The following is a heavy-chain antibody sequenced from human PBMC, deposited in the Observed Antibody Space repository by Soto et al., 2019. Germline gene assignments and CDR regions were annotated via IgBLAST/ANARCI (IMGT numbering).Heavy chain of an antibody. Sequence: GGSLRLSCAASGFTFSSYAMSWVRQAPGKGLEWVSAISGGGGRTYYADSVKGRFTISRDNSKNMLYLQMNSLRADDTAVYYCAKQPSGSSRYFDYWGQGTLVTVS. CDR1: GFTFSSYA. V-gene: IGHV3-23*01. CDR2: ISGGGGRT. CDR3: AKQPSGSSRYFDY. D-gene: IGHD2-2*01. J-gene: IGHJ4*02.